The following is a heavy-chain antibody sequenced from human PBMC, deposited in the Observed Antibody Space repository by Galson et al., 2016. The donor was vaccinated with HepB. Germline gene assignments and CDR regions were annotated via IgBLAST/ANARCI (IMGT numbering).Heavy chain of an antibody. Sequence: SLRLSCAASGFRFSDCYMSWIRQAPGKGLEWVSYINSISSHIFYADSVKGRFTVSRDNARAAVYLEMNGLRADDTAVYYCAKEDLVDAFGARKYNTKYFDPWGQGTLVTVSS. CDR1: GFRFSDCY. J-gene: IGHJ5*02. CDR2: INSISSHI. D-gene: IGHD1-14*01. CDR3: AKEDLVDAFGARKYNTKYFDP. V-gene: IGHV3-11*01.